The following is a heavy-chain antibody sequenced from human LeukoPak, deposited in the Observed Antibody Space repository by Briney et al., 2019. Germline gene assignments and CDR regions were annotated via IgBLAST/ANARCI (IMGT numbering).Heavy chain of an antibody. V-gene: IGHV1-46*01. D-gene: IGHD3-10*01. CDR2: ISPSGGTT. CDR1: GYTFTGYY. Sequence: GASVKVSCKASGYTFTGYYMHWVRQAPGQGLEWMGIISPSGGTTSYAQKFQGRVTMTRDTSTSTVYMELSSLTSEDTAVYYCARGAYYYGSGSLTPDYWGQGTLVTVSS. CDR3: ARGAYYYGSGSLTPDY. J-gene: IGHJ4*02.